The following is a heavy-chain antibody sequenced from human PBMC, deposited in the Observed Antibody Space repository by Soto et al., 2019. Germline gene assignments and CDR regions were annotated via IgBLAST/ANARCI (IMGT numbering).Heavy chain of an antibody. J-gene: IGHJ4*02. CDR1: GGSISSYY. V-gene: IGHV4-59*01. CDR3: ARSNGDYFDY. Sequence: SETLSLTCTVSGGSISSYYWSWIRQPPGKGLEWIGYIYYSGSTNYNPSLKSRVTISVDTSKNQFSLKLSSVTAADTAVYYCARSNGDYFDYWGQGTLVTVSS. D-gene: IGHD2-8*01. CDR2: IYYSGST.